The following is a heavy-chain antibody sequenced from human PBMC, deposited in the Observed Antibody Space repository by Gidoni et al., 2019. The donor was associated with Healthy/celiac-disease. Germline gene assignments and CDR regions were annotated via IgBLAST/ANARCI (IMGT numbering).Heavy chain of an antibody. V-gene: IGHV4-39*01. J-gene: IGHJ4*02. D-gene: IGHD6-19*01. Sequence: QLQLQESGPGLVKPSETLSLTCTVSGGSISSSSYYWGWIRQPPGKGLEWIGSIYYSGSTYYNPSLKSRVTISVDTSKNQFSLKLSSVTAADTAVYYCARPYSSGPGIEYYFDYWGQGTLVTVSS. CDR1: GGSISSSSYY. CDR3: ARPYSSGPGIEYYFDY. CDR2: IYYSGST.